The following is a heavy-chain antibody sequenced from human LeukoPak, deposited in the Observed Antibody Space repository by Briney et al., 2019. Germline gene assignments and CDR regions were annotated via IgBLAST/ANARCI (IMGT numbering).Heavy chain of an antibody. J-gene: IGHJ4*02. D-gene: IGHD3-22*01. CDR3: ARGREKDYYDSSGYPFDY. V-gene: IGHV3-7*01. CDR2: IKQDGSEK. CDR1: GFTFSSYW. Sequence: GGSLRLSCAASGFTFSSYWMSWVRQAPGEGLEWVANIKQDGSEKYYVDSVKGRFTISRDNAKNSLYLQMNSLRAEDTAVYYCARGREKDYYDSSGYPFDYWGQGTLVTVSS.